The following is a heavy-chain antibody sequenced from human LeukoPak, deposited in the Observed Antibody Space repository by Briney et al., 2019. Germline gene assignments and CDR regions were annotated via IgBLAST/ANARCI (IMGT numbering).Heavy chain of an antibody. D-gene: IGHD3-10*01. CDR3: TTLLLWFGDDN. J-gene: IGHJ4*02. Sequence: GGSLRLSCAASGFTFSNAWMSWVRQAPGKGLEWVGRIKSKTDGGTTDYAVPVKGRFTISRDDSKNTLDLQMNSLKTEDTAVYYCTTLLLWFGDDNWGQGTLVTVSS. CDR2: IKSKTDGGTT. V-gene: IGHV3-15*01. CDR1: GFTFSNAW.